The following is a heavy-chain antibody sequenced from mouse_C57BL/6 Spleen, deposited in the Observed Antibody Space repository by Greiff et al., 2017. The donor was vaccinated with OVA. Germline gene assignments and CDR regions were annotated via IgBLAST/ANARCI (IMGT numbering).Heavy chain of an antibody. CDR2: ISSGGDYI. CDR1: GFTFSSYA. J-gene: IGHJ1*03. CDR3: TRDYGSRGRYFDV. D-gene: IGHD1-1*01. Sequence: EVKLMESGEGLVKPGGSLKLSCAASGFTFSSYAMSWVRQTPEKRLEWVAYISSGGDYIYYADTVKGRFTISRDNARNTLYLQMSSLKSEDTAMYYCTRDYGSRGRYFDVWGTGTTVTVSS. V-gene: IGHV5-9-1*02.